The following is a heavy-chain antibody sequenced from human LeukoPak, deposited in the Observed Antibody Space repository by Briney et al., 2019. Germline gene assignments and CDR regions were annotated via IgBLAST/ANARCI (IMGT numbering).Heavy chain of an antibody. V-gene: IGHV1-18*01. CDR1: GYTFTSYG. CDR2: ISAYNGNT. CDR3: AGDLSWHSNYEGEIDY. Sequence: ASVKVSCKASGYTFTSYGISWVRQAPGQGLEWMGWISAYNGNTNYAQKLQGRVTMTTDTSTSTAYMELRSLRSDDTAVYYCAGDLSWHSNYEGEIDYWGQGTLVTVSS. J-gene: IGHJ4*02. D-gene: IGHD4-4*01.